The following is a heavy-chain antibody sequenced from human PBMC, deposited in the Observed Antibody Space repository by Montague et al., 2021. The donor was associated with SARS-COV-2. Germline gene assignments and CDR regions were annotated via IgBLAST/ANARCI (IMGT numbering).Heavy chain of an antibody. CDR3: VQGGQYVSLIRGGKSAKSKFYFDF. J-gene: IGHJ4*02. CDR2: IYWDDDK. Sequence: PALAKPTQTVTLTCTFSGFSLRTSGVGVGWIRQPPGKALEWLSLIYWDDDKRYSPSLRTRLTTTKDTSQNQVVLTLTNMDPMDTATYFCVQGGQYVSLIRGGKSAKSKFYFDFWGQGILVTVSS. CDR1: GFSLRTSGVG. V-gene: IGHV2-5*02. D-gene: IGHD3-10*01.